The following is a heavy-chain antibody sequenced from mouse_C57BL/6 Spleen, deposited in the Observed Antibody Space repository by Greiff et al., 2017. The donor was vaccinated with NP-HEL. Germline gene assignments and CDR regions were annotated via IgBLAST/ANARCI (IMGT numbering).Heavy chain of an antibody. V-gene: IGHV5-9-1*02. D-gene: IGHD1-1*01. CDR2: ISSGGDYI. J-gene: IGHJ2*01. Sequence: EVKLMESGEGLVKPGGSLKLSCAASGFTFSSYAMSWVRQTPEKRLEWVAYISSGGDYIYYADTVKGRFTISRDNARNTLYLQRSSLKSEDTAMYYCTRALLREYFDYWGQGTTLTVSS. CDR3: TRALLREYFDY. CDR1: GFTFSSYA.